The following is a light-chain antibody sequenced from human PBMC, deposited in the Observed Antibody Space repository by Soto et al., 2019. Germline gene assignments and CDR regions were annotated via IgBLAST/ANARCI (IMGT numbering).Light chain of an antibody. J-gene: IGLJ2*01. CDR1: SGHSNYA. V-gene: IGLV4-69*01. CDR3: QTWGTGVRV. Sequence: QLVLTQSPSASASLGASVKLTCTLSSGHSNYAIAWHQQRPEKGPRYLMNLNSDGSHNKGDGIPYRFSGSSSGAERYLTISSLQSEDEADYYCQTWGTGVRVFGGGTKLTVL. CDR2: LNSDGSH.